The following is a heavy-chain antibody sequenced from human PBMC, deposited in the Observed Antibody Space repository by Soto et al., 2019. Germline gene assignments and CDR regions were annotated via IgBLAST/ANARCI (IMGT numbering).Heavy chain of an antibody. CDR2: ISSSSTTI. CDR3: ARDHGGIGYVFDY. CDR1: GFNFISYS. V-gene: IGHV3-48*02. D-gene: IGHD3-16*01. J-gene: IGHJ4*02. Sequence: PGGSLRLSCAASGFNFISYSMNWVRQAPGKGLEWVSYISSSSTTIYYADSVKGRFTISRDDAKNSLFLQMDSLRDEDTAVYSCARDHGGIGYVFDYWGQGTLVTVSS.